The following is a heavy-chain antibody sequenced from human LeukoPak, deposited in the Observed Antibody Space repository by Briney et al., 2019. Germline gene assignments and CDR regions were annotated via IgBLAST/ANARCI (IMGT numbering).Heavy chain of an antibody. J-gene: IGHJ4*02. D-gene: IGHD5-18*01. Sequence: SETLSLTCTVSGGSVSTGGSVSSARYYWSWIRQPPGKGLEWIGYIHYSGSTNYHPSLKSRVTISVDTSKNQFSLNLSSVTAADTAVYYCARGEYSYGYATWGQGTLVTVSS. CDR2: IHYSGST. V-gene: IGHV4-61*01. CDR1: GGSVSTGGSVSSARYY. CDR3: ARGEYSYGYAT.